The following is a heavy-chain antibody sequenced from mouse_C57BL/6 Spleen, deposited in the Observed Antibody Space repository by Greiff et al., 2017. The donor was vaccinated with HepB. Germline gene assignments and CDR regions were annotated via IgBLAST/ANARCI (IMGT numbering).Heavy chain of an antibody. J-gene: IGHJ4*01. CDR1: GYSITSGYY. CDR3: AREGWLLLYAMDY. D-gene: IGHD2-3*01. Sequence: EVQLQQSGPGLVKPSQSLSLTCSVPGYSITSGYYWNWIRQFPGNKLEWMGYISYDGSNNYNPSLKNRISITRDTSKKQFFMQLNSVTTEDTATYYCAREGWLLLYAMDYWGQGTSVTVSS. CDR2: ISYDGSN. V-gene: IGHV3-6*01.